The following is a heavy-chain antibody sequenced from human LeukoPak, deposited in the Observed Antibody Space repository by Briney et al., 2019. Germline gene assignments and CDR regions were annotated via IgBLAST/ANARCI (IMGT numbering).Heavy chain of an antibody. J-gene: IGHJ6*03. CDR2: ISWNSGSI. Sequence: GGSLRLSCAASGFTFDDYAMHWVRQAPGKGLEWVSGISWNSGSIGYADSVKGRFTISRDNAKNSLYLQMNSLRAEDMALYYCAKDKGRYYYYYMDVWGKGTTVTVSS. CDR1: GFTFDDYA. CDR3: AKDKGRYYYYYMDV. V-gene: IGHV3-9*03.